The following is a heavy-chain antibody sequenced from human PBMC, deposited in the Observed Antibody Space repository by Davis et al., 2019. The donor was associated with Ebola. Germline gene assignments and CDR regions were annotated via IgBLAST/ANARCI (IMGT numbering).Heavy chain of an antibody. J-gene: IGHJ6*03. D-gene: IGHD3-10*01. V-gene: IGHV3-11*04. CDR2: ITRRGTSI. CDR3: VRDYGRGWSSFYYYMDV. Sequence: GESLNISCAASGFTFSDYYMNWIRQAPRKGLECISYITRRGTSIYYADSAKGRFPISRDNAKNSLYLQMNGLRAEDTAVYYCVRDYGRGWSSFYYYMDVWGKGTTVTVSS. CDR1: GFTFSDYY.